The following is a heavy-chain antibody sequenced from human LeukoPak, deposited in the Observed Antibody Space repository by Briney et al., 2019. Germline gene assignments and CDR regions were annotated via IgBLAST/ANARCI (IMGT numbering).Heavy chain of an antibody. V-gene: IGHV1-2*02. J-gene: IGHJ4*02. CDR2: INPNSGDT. CDR3: ARDLTFTSGRGVY. D-gene: IGHD6-25*01. CDR1: GYTFTAYY. Sequence: GASVKVSCKAFGYTFTAYYMHWVRQAPGQGLEWMGWINPNSGDTNYAQEFQGRVTMTRDTSINTAYMELSGLRSDDTAVYYCARDLTFTSGRGVYWGQGTLVTVSS.